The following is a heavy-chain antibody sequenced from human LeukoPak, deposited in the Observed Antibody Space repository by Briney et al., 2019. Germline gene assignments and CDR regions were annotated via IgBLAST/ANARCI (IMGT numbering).Heavy chain of an antibody. CDR2: IYSGGST. CDR1: GFTVSSNY. V-gene: IGHV3-53*01. Sequence: GSLRLSCAASGFTVSSNYMSWVRQAPGKGLEWVSVIYSGGSTYCADSVKGRFTISRDNSKNTLYLQMNSLRAEDTAVYYCARDILSQGPDAFDIWGQGTMVTVSS. D-gene: IGHD2/OR15-2a*01. J-gene: IGHJ3*02. CDR3: ARDILSQGPDAFDI.